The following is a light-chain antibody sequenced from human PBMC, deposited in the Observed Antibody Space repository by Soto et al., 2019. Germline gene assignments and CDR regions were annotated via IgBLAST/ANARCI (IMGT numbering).Light chain of an antibody. CDR2: DNH. CDR1: SSNIGNDY. Sequence: QSVLTQPPSVSAAPGNKVTISCSGSSSNIGNDYVSWYQQLPGTAPKLLIYDNHQRPSGIPDRFSASTSDTSATLGITGRQTGDAADYYCGAWDASLNVYVFGSGTKLTVL. V-gene: IGLV1-51*01. CDR3: GAWDASLNVYV. J-gene: IGLJ1*01.